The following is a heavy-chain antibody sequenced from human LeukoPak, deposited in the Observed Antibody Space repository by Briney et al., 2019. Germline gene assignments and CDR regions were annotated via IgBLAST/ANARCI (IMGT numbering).Heavy chain of an antibody. J-gene: IGHJ4*02. CDR3: ARGFGRFGHRFGY. Sequence: PGGSLRLSCAASGFTFSSYWMTWVRQAPGKGLEWVANANQDETEKYYVDSVKGRFTISRDNAKNSLHLQMNSLRAEDTAVYFCARGFGRFGHRFGYLGQGTLVTVSS. D-gene: IGHD3-10*01. V-gene: IGHV3-7*01. CDR1: GFTFSSYW. CDR2: ANQDETEK.